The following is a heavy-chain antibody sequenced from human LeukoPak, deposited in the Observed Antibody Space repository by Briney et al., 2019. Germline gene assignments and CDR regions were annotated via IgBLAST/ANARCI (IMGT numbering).Heavy chain of an antibody. D-gene: IGHD1-26*01. J-gene: IGHJ4*02. CDR1: GFTFSSYS. V-gene: IGHV3-21*01. CDR2: ISSSSSYI. CDR3: ARDQIVGATLDY. Sequence: PGGSLRLSCAASGFTFSSYSMNWVRQAPGKGLEWVSSISSSSSYIYYADSVKGRFTISRDNAKNSLYLQMNSLRAEDTAVYYCARDQIVGATLDYWGQGTLVTVSS.